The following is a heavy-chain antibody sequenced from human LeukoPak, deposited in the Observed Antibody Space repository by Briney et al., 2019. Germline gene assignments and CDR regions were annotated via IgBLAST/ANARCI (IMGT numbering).Heavy chain of an antibody. CDR2: IYHSGST. Sequence: SETLSLTCAVSGGSISSGGYSWSWIRQPPGKGLEWIGYIYHSGSTYYNPSLKSRVTISVDRSKNQFSLKLSSVTAADTAVYYCARDGAGVGYSDYWGQGTLVTVSS. V-gene: IGHV4-30-2*01. D-gene: IGHD3-10*01. CDR1: GGSISSGGYS. CDR3: ARDGAGVGYSDY. J-gene: IGHJ4*02.